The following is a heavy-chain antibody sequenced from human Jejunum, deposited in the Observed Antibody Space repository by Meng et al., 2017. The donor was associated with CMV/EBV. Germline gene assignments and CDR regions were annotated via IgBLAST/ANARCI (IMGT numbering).Heavy chain of an antibody. CDR3: IWHTTPTCYFDL. J-gene: IGHJ4*03. V-gene: IGHV3-15*01. CDR2: LRINTDGGTI. D-gene: IGHD2-15*01. Sequence: GLTFRDAWMSWVRQAPGKGLEWVGRLRINTDGGTIDYAAPVKGRFTISRDISKNTLYLQMHSLKSEDTGMYYCIWHTTPTCYFDLWGPGTRVTVSS. CDR1: GLTFRDAW.